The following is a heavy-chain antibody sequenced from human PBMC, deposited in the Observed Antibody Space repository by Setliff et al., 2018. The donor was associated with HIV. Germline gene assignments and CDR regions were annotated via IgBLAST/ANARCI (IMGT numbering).Heavy chain of an antibody. D-gene: IGHD6-6*01. V-gene: IGHV1-69*10. CDR2: IIPISGIT. J-gene: IGHJ6*03. Sequence: GASVKVSCKASGGTFISYAISWVRQAPGQGLEWMGGIIPISGITNYAQKFQGRVRFTADKSTSTAYMELSSLRSEDTAMYYCARDSVARRTLGYYYYMDVWGKGTTVTSP. CDR1: GGTFISYA. CDR3: ARDSVARRTLGYYYYMDV.